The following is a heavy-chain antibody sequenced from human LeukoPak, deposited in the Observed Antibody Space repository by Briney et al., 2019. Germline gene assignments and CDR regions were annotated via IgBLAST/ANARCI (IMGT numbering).Heavy chain of an antibody. Sequence: GGSLRLSCAASGFTFSSYGMHWVRQAPGKGLEWVAVISYDGYNKYYADSVRVRFTISRDNTKTTMYLQRKSPRAEDTALYYCAKDFLELAYGSVSYPTSWGQGTLVTVSS. D-gene: IGHD3-10*01. CDR3: AKDFLELAYGSVSYPTS. J-gene: IGHJ4*02. V-gene: IGHV3-30*18. CDR1: GFTFSSYG. CDR2: ISYDGYNK.